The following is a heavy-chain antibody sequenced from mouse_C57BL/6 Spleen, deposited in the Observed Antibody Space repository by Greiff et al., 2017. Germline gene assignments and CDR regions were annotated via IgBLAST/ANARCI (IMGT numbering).Heavy chain of an antibody. Sequence: EVHLVESGGGLVKPGGSLKLSCAASGFTFSSYAMSLVRQTPEKRLEWVATISDGGSYTYYPDNVKGRFTISRENAKNNLYLQMSHLKSEDTAMYYCARDHYGNYYFDYWGQGTTLTVSS. J-gene: IGHJ2*01. CDR3: ARDHYGNYYFDY. CDR1: GFTFSSYA. D-gene: IGHD2-1*01. V-gene: IGHV5-4*01. CDR2: ISDGGSYT.